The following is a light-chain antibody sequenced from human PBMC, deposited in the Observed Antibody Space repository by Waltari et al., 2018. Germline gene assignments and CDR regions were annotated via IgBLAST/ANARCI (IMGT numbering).Light chain of an antibody. CDR3: CSYTGSSTLI. J-gene: IGLJ2*01. V-gene: IGLV2-23*02. Sequence: QSALTQPASVSGSPGQSITISCTGTSSDIGNYHSVSWYQQHPGNAPKVMIYEVSKRPSGVSNRFSGSKSGNTASLTISGLQAEDEADYYCCSYTGSSTLIFGGGTKLTVL. CDR2: EVS. CDR1: SSDIGNYHS.